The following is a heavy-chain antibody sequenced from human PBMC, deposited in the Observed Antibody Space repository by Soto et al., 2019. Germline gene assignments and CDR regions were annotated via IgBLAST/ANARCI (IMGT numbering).Heavy chain of an antibody. D-gene: IGHD3-22*01. J-gene: IGHJ4*02. CDR1: GFTFKTYT. CDR2: IIGSGTDT. Sequence: EVQLLDSGGGSVQPGGSLRLSCAASGFTFKTYTMNWVRQAPGKGLEWVSAIIGSGTDTYYADSVKGRFTISRDNSKNTQYLQMISLRAEDTAVYYYAKGSSGHYDNFDYWGQGTLVTVSS. V-gene: IGHV3-23*01. CDR3: AKGSSGHYDNFDY.